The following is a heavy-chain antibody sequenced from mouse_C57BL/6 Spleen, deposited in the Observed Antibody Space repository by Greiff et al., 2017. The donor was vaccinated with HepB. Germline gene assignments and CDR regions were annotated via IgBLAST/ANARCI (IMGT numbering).Heavy chain of an antibody. CDR1: GYSFTGYY. CDR2: INPSTGGT. CDR3: ARRSYYYGSKEDYFDY. D-gene: IGHD1-1*01. V-gene: IGHV1-42*01. Sequence: EVKLVESGPELVKPGASVKISCKASGYSFTGYYMNWVKQSPEKSLEWIGEINPSTGGTTYNQKFKAKATLTVDKSSSTAYMQLKSLTSEDSAVYYCARRSYYYGSKEDYFDYWGQGTTLTVSS. J-gene: IGHJ2*01.